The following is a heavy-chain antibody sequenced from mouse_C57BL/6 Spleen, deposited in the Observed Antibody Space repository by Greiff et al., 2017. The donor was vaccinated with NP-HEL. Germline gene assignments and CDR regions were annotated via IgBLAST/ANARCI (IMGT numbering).Heavy chain of an antibody. CDR2: ISYDGSN. J-gene: IGHJ2*01. CDR3: ARDLSGTFDY. CDR1: GYSITSGYY. Sequence: EVKLQESGPGLVKPSQSLSLTCSVTGYSITSGYYWNWIRQFPGNKLEWMGYISYDGSNNYNPSLKNRISITRDTSKNQFFLKLNSVTTEDTATYYCARDLSGTFDYWGQGTTLTVSS. D-gene: IGHD4-1*01. V-gene: IGHV3-6*01.